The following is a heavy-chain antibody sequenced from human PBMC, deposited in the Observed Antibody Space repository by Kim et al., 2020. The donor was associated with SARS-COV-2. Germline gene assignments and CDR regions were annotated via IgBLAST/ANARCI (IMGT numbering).Heavy chain of an antibody. CDR3: AKDLNY. J-gene: IGHJ4*02. V-gene: IGHV3-30*18. CDR1: GFTFSSYG. Sequence: GGSLRLSCAASGFTFSSYGMHWVRQAPGKGLEWVAVISYDGSNKYYADSVKGRFTISRDNSKNTLYLQMNSLRAEDTAVYYCAKDLNYWGQGTLVTVSS. CDR2: ISYDGSNK.